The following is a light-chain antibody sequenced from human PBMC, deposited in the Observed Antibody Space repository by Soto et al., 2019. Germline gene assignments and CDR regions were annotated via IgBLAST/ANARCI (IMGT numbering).Light chain of an antibody. CDR1: QSVSSK. CDR3: QQYNKWPPSFT. V-gene: IGKV3-15*01. J-gene: IGKJ3*01. Sequence: EIVMTQSPATLSVSPGERATLSCRASQSVSSKLVWYQQKPGQAPRLLIYGASTKATGSPARFSGSGSGTEFSLTLSSLQSEDFAVYYCQQYNKWPPSFTFGPGTKVDI. CDR2: GAS.